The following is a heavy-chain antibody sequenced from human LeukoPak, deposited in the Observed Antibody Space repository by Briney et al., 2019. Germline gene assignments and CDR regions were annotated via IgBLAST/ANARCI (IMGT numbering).Heavy chain of an antibody. J-gene: IGHJ4*02. CDR3: ARDQSGYDYGDGFDY. V-gene: IGHV3-53*05. CDR2: LYSGGST. CDR1: GLTISSNY. D-gene: IGHD5-12*01. Sequence: GGSLRLSCAASGLTISSNYMNWVRQAPGKGLEWVSVLYSGGSTYYADSVQGRFTISRDNSKNTLYLQMNSLRAEDTAVYYCARDQSGYDYGDGFDYWGQGTLVTVSS.